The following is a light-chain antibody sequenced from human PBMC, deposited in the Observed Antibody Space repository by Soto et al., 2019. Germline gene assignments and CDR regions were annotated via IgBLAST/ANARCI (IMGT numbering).Light chain of an antibody. J-gene: IGLJ1*01. CDR2: SNN. CDR1: SSNIGSNY. Sequence: QSVLTQPPSASGTPGQRVTISCSGSSSNIGSNYVCWYQHLPGTAPKLLIYSNNQRPSGVPDRFSGSKSVTVASLAISGLRSEDEADYYCATWDDSLSGHYVFGTGTKVTVL. V-gene: IGLV1-47*02. CDR3: ATWDDSLSGHYV.